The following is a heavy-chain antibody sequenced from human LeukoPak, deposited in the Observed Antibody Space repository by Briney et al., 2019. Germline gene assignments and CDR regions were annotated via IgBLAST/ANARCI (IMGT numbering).Heavy chain of an antibody. CDR3: AFDCSGGSCYIN. D-gene: IGHD2-15*01. CDR2: IKQDGSEK. J-gene: IGHJ4*02. CDR1: GYTFTGYY. V-gene: IGHV3-7*03. Sequence: SCKASGYTFTGYYMHWVRQAPGKGLEGVANIKQDGSEKYYVDSVKGRFTISRDNAKNSLYLQMNSLRAEDTAVYYCAFDCSGGSCYINWGQGTLVTVSS.